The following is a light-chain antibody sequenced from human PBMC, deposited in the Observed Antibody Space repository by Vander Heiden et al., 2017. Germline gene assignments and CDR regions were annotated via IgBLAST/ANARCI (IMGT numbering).Light chain of an antibody. CDR2: AAS. V-gene: IGKV1-39*01. Sequence: IQMTQSPSSLSASVGDRVTITCRASQSISSYLNWYQQKPGKAPKLLIYAASSLQSGVPSRFSGSGSGTDSTLTISSLQPEDFATYYCQQSYSTLALTFGGGTKVEIK. CDR1: QSISSY. CDR3: QQSYSTLALT. J-gene: IGKJ4*01.